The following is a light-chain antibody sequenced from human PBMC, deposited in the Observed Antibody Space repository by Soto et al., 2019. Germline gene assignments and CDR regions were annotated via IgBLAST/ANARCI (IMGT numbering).Light chain of an antibody. CDR3: HHYHYWPWT. V-gene: IGKV3-15*01. J-gene: IGKJ1*01. Sequence: ILMTQSPATLSVSLGERVTLSCRASQGISSNLAWYQQKPGQAPRLLIYAASTMATGFPARFSGSGSGTDFTLTISSLQSEDFAVYYCHHYHYWPWTLGQGTKVEIK. CDR2: AAS. CDR1: QGISSN.